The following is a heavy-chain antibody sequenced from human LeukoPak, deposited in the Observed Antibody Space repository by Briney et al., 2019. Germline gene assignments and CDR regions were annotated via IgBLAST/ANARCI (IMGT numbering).Heavy chain of an antibody. CDR1: GGSLTSDRYY. V-gene: IGHV4-31*03. D-gene: IGHD2-2*01. Sequence: SQTLSLTCTVSGGSLTSDRYYWSWIRPIPGKGLERIGDIYYGGTTEYTPTPKRRITMSVDTSKSQFSRNLSGGTVADTATYYCVTPYCGSISCLEVFVNWGQGTMVSVSS. CDR3: VTPYCGSISCLEVFVN. J-gene: IGHJ3*01. CDR2: IYYGGTT.